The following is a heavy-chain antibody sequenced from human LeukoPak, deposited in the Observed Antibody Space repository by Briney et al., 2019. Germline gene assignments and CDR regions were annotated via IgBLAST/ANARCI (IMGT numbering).Heavy chain of an antibody. Sequence: GGSLRLSCAASGFTFSSYAMHWVRQAPGKGLEWEAVISYDGSNKYYADSVKGRFTISRDNSKNTLYLQMNSLRAEDTAVYYCARSQYYDILTGFDYWGQGTLVTVSS. V-gene: IGHV3-30-3*01. CDR2: ISYDGSNK. J-gene: IGHJ4*02. CDR3: ARSQYYDILTGFDY. CDR1: GFTFSSYA. D-gene: IGHD3-9*01.